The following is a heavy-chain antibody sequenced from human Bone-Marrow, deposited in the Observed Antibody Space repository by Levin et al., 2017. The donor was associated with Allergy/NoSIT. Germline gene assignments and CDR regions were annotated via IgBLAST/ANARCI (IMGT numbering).Heavy chain of an antibody. Sequence: SETLSLTCAVYGGSFSGYYWSWIRQPPGKGLEWIGEINHSGSTNYNPSLKSRVTISVDTSKNQFSLKLSSVTAADTAVYYCARGPVPRLGRVDVWGKGTTVTVSS. CDR3: ARGPVPRLGRVDV. V-gene: IGHV4-34*01. J-gene: IGHJ6*04. CDR1: GGSFSGYY. CDR2: INHSGST. D-gene: IGHD3-9*01.